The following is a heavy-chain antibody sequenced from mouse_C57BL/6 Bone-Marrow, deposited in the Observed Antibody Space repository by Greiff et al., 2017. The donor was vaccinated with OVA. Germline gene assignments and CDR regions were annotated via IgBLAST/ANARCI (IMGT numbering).Heavy chain of an antibody. CDR1: GFTFSSYA. CDR2: SSDGGSYT. Sequence: VMLVESGGGLVKPGGSLKLSCAASGFTFSSYAMSWVRQTPEKRLEWVATSSDGGSYTYYPDNVKGRFTISRDNAKNNLYLQMSHLKSEDTAMYYCARDRPYFDYWGQGTTLTVSS. V-gene: IGHV5-4*01. CDR3: ARDRPYFDY. J-gene: IGHJ2*01.